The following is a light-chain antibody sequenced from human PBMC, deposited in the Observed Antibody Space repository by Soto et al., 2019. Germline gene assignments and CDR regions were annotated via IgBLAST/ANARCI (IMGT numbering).Light chain of an antibody. CDR2: KAS. V-gene: IGKV1-5*03. J-gene: IGKJ2*01. CDR3: QQYNSYLMYT. CDR1: QSLSSW. Sequence: DIQMTQSPSTLSASVGDRVTITCRASQSLSSWLAWYQQKPGKAPKLLIYKASSLESGVPSRFSGSGSGTEFTLTISSLQPDDFATYYCQQYNSYLMYTFGQGTKLEIK.